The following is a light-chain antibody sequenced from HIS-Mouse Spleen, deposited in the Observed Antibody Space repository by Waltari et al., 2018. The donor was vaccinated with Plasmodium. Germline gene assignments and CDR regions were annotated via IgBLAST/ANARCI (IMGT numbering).Light chain of an antibody. Sequence: QSALTQPASVSGSPGQSITISCTGTSSDVGGSNYVSWYQQHPGKAPQLIIYDVSNRPSGVSNRFSGSKSGNTASLTISGLQAEDEADYYCSSYTSSSTHVVFGGGTKLTVL. CDR2: DVS. V-gene: IGLV2-14*03. J-gene: IGLJ2*01. CDR3: SSYTSSSTHVV. CDR1: SSDVGGSNY.